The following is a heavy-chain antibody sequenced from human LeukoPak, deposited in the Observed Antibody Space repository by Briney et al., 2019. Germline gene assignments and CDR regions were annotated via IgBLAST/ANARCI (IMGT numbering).Heavy chain of an antibody. CDR2: IYTGRSA. Sequence: SETLSLTCTVSGGSIRTYYWSWLRQPAGEGLEWIGHIYTGRSANSNPSLKSRVTMSVDPSKNQISLKLRSVTAADTAVYYCARDWANYGDYYFDYWGQGTLVTVSS. D-gene: IGHD4-17*01. CDR1: GGSIRTYY. J-gene: IGHJ4*02. CDR3: ARDWANYGDYYFDY. V-gene: IGHV4-4*07.